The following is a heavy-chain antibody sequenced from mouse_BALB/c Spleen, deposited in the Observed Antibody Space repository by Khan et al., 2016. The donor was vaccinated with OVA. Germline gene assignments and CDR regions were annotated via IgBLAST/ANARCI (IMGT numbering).Heavy chain of an antibody. Sequence: EVQLQESGPSLVKPSQTLSLTCSVTGDSITSGFWNWIRKFPGNKFEYMGYVTYSGNTYYNPSLISRISITQYTSKSQYYLQLNSVTTEDTATYFCARSYGSGAIGYWGQGTSVTVSS. CDR1: GDSITSGF. CDR3: ARSYGSGAIGY. J-gene: IGHJ4*01. D-gene: IGHD1-1*01. CDR2: VTYSGNT. V-gene: IGHV3-8*02.